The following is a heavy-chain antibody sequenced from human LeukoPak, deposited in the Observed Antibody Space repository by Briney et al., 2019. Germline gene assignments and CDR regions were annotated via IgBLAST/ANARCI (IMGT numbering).Heavy chain of an antibody. V-gene: IGHV3-30*04. CDR1: GFTFSSYA. CDR2: ISYDGSNK. J-gene: IGHJ4*02. Sequence: GRSLRLSCAASGFTFSSYAMHWVRQAPGKGLEWVAVISYDGSNKYYADSVKGRFTISRDNSKNTLYLQMNSLRAEDTAVYYCAREWYYYDSSGYYSYFDYWGQGTLVTVSS. D-gene: IGHD3-22*01. CDR3: AREWYYYDSSGYYSYFDY.